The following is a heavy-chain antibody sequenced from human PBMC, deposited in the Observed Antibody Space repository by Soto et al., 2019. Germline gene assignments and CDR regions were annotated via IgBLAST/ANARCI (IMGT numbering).Heavy chain of an antibody. D-gene: IGHD1-26*01. CDR1: GGSIGSYY. CDR2: IYYSGST. CDR3: TRRWGFTFDY. V-gene: IGHV4-59*08. Sequence: SETLSLTCTVSGGSIGSYYWSWIRQPPGKGLEWIGYIYYSGSTNYNPSLKSRVTISVDTSKNQFSLKLSSVTAADTAVYYCTRRWGFTFDYWGQGTLVTVS. J-gene: IGHJ4*02.